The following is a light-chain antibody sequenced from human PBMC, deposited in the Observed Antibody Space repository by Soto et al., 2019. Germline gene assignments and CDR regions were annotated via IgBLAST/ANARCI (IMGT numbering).Light chain of an antibody. V-gene: IGKV1D-12*01. Sequence: DIQMTQFPSSVSASVGDRVSITCRASQGISIWLAWYQQKPGKAPKLLIYAASSLQGGVPSRFSGRGSGTDFTLTISSQQPEDFATYYCQQTNTFPSTFGQGTRLDIK. CDR3: QQTNTFPST. CDR1: QGISIW. J-gene: IGKJ5*01. CDR2: AAS.